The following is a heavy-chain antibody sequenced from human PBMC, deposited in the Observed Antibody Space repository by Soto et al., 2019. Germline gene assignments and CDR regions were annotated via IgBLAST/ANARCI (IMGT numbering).Heavy chain of an antibody. J-gene: IGHJ5*02. CDR1: GGSFSGYY. V-gene: IGHV4-34*01. Sequence: SETLSLTCAVYGGSFSGYYWSWIRQPPGKGLEWIGEINHSGSTNYNPSLKSRVTISVDTSKNQFSLKLSSVTAANTAVYYCARAPFYSSGQTCFAPWGKGTLVTVSS. D-gene: IGHD6-19*01. CDR3: ARAPFYSSGQTCFAP. CDR2: INHSGST.